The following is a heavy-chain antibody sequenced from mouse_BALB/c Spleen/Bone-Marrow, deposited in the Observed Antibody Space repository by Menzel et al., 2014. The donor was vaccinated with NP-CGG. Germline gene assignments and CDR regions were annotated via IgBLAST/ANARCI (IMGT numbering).Heavy chain of an antibody. CDR2: VDPANGNT. V-gene: IGHV14-3*02. D-gene: IGHD1-1*01. CDR1: GFNIKDTY. J-gene: IGHJ2*01. Sequence: VQLQQSGAELVKPGASVKLSCTASGFNIKDTYMHWVKQRPEQGLEWIGRVDPANGNTKYDPKFQGKATITADTSSNTAYLQLNSLTSEDIAVXXCXRYYXGTRYYFDYWGQGTTLTVSS. CDR3: XRYYXGTRYYFDY.